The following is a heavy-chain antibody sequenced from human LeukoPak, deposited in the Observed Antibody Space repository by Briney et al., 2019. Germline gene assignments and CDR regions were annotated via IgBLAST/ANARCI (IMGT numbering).Heavy chain of an antibody. J-gene: IGHJ4*02. CDR2: ISPYTGNT. D-gene: IGHD3-22*01. CDR3: TREAEDLTGVITFLY. Sequence: ASVKVSCKASGYSVTDYGVSWVRQAPGQGLEWMGWISPYTGNTDYPRDLRGRVAMTADTSTSTVFMELKSLTSDDTAFYYCTREAEDLTGVITFLYWGQETLVTVSS. V-gene: IGHV1-18*01. CDR1: GYSVTDYG.